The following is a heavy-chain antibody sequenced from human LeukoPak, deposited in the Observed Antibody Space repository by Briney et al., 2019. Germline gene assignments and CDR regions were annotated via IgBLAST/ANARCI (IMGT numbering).Heavy chain of an antibody. CDR1: GFTFSSYS. CDR2: ISSSSSYI. Sequence: GGSLRLSCEASGFTFSSYSMNWVRQAPGKGLEWVSSISSSSSYIYYADSVKGRFTISRDNAKNSLYLQMSSLRAEDTAVYYCARDSDYGEAYYGMDVWGQGTTVTVSS. J-gene: IGHJ6*02. V-gene: IGHV3-21*01. D-gene: IGHD4-17*01. CDR3: ARDSDYGEAYYGMDV.